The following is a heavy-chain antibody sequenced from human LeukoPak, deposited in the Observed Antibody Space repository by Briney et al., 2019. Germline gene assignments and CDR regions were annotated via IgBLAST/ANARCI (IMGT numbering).Heavy chain of an antibody. CDR2: ISGSGGST. Sequence: QPGGSLRLSCAASGFTFSSYAMSWVRQAPGKGLEWVSAISGSGGSTYYADSVKGRFTISRDNSKNTLYLQMNSLRAEDTAVYYCASGIQEDPNAFDIWGQGTMVTVSS. V-gene: IGHV3-23*01. D-gene: IGHD5-18*01. CDR1: GFTFSSYA. J-gene: IGHJ3*02. CDR3: ASGIQEDPNAFDI.